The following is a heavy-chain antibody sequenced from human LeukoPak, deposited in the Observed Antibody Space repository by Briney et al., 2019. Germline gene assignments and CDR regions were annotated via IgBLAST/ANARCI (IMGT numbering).Heavy chain of an antibody. CDR3: AKDVWWSVS. D-gene: IGHD2-8*02. J-gene: IGHJ5*02. CDR2: ISASGDDT. Sequence: GGSLRLSCAASGFTFGIYTMNWVRQAPGKGLEWVAAISASGDDTFYADSVKGRFTISRDNSKNILYLQMNSLRAEDTAMYFCAKDVWWSVSWGQGTPVTVSS. CDR1: GFTFGIYT. V-gene: IGHV3-23*01.